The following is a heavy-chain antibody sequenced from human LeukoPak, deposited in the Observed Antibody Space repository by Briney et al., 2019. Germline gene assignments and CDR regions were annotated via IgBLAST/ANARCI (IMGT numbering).Heavy chain of an antibody. CDR2: INHSGST. Sequence: GSLRLSCAASGFTFTAYNMNWVRQAPGKGLEWIGEINHSGSTNYNPSLKSRVTISVDTSKNQFSLKLSSVTAADTAVYYCARHISNYMITTFDPWGQGTLVTVSS. CDR3: ARHISNYMITTFDP. V-gene: IGHV4-34*01. CDR1: GFTFTAYN. J-gene: IGHJ5*02. D-gene: IGHD3-22*01.